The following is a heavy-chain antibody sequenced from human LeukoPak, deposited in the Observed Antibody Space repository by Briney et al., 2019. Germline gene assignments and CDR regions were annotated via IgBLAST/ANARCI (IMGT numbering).Heavy chain of an antibody. D-gene: IGHD6-13*01. CDR2: INHSGST. CDR1: GGSFSGYY. J-gene: IGHJ3*02. V-gene: IGHV4-34*01. CDR3: AREGSSWPRAAFDI. Sequence: SETLSLTCAVYGGSFSGYYWSWIRQPPGKGLEWIGEINHSGSTNYNPSLKSRVTMSVDTSKNQFSLKLSSVTAADTAVYYCAREGSSWPRAAFDIWGQGTMVTVSS.